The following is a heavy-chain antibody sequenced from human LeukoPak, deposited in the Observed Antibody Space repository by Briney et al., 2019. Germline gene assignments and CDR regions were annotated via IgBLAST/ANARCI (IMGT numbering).Heavy chain of an antibody. D-gene: IGHD5-18*01. CDR2: ISYDGSNK. CDR1: GFTFSSYA. J-gene: IGHJ4*02. V-gene: IGHV3-30-3*01. Sequence: GGSLRLSCAASGFTFSSYAMHWVRQAPGKGLKWVAIISYDGSNKYYAESVKGRLTISRDNSNNTLYLQMNSLRAEDTAVYYCARVGFTYGYGFSKAVDYWGQGTLVTVSP. CDR3: ARVGFTYGYGFSKAVDY.